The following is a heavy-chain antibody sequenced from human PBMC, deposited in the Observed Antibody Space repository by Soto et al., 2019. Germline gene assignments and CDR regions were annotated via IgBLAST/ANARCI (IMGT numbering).Heavy chain of an antibody. CDR2: INHSGST. J-gene: IGHJ4*02. D-gene: IGHD2-8*02. Sequence: QVQLQQWGAGLLKPSETLSLTCAVYGGSFSGYYWTWIRQPPGTGLGWIGEINHSGSTNYNPSLKSRVTISEDTSKNQFSLKLTSVTAADTAVYYCARDKITGLFDYWGQGTLVTVSS. V-gene: IGHV4-34*01. CDR3: ARDKITGLFDY. CDR1: GGSFSGYY.